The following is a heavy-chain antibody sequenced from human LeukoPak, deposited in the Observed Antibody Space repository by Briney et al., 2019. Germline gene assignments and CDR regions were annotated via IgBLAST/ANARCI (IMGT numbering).Heavy chain of an antibody. J-gene: IGHJ4*02. V-gene: IGHV4-59*11. CDR1: GGSISSHY. CDR3: ARARGEEMDLTD. Sequence: PSETLSLTCTVSGGSISSHYWSWIRQPPGKGLEWIGYIYYSGSTNYNPSLKSRVTISVDTSKNQFSLKLSSVTAADTAVYYCARARGEEMDLTDWGQGTLVTVSS. CDR2: IYYSGST. D-gene: IGHD3-16*01.